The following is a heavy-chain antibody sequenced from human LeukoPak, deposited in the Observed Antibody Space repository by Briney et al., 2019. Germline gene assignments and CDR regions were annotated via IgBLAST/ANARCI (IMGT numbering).Heavy chain of an antibody. CDR2: INPSGGST. V-gene: IGHV1-46*01. J-gene: IGHJ4*02. D-gene: IGHD3-22*01. CDR3: AREYDSSGYLRIGFDY. CDR1: GYTFTSYY. Sequence: GASVKVSCKAPGYTFTSYYMHWVRQAPGQGLEWMGIINPSGGSTSYAQKFQGRVTMTRDTSTSTVYMELSSLRSEDTAVYYCAREYDSSGYLRIGFDYWGQGTLVTVSS.